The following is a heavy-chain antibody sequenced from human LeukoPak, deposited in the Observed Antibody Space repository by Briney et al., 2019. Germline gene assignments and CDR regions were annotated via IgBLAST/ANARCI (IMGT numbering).Heavy chain of an antibody. CDR3: VCSSPSLRVTTYDY. Sequence: SETLSLTCTVSGGSLSSRSYHWGWIRPPPGKGLEWIGSIYYSGSTYYNPSLKSRVTISVDTSKNQSTLRLSAVTAADTAVYYCVCSSPSLRVTTYDYWGQGTLVTVSS. CDR1: GGSLSSRSYH. D-gene: IGHD4-17*01. CDR2: IYYSGST. V-gene: IGHV4-39*01. J-gene: IGHJ4*02.